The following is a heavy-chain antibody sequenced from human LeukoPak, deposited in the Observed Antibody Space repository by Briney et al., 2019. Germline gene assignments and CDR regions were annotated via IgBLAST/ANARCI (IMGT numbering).Heavy chain of an antibody. J-gene: IGHJ4*02. CDR3: ARVRERYFDWLPPDY. CDR1: GFTFSSYW. V-gene: IGHV3-7*03. CDR2: IKQDGSEK. Sequence: GGSLRLTCAASGFTFSSYWMSWVRQAQGKGLEWVANIKQDGSEKYYVDSVKGRFTISRDNAKNSLYLQMNSLRAEDTAVYYCARVRERYFDWLPPDYWGQGTLVTVSS. D-gene: IGHD3-9*01.